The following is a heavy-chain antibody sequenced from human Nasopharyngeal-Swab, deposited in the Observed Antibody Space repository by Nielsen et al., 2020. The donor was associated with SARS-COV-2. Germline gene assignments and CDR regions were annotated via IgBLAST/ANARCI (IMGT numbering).Heavy chain of an antibody. Sequence: GESLKISCAASGFTFSDYYMSWIRQAPGKGLEWVSYISSSGSTIYYADSVKGRFTISRDNAKNSLYLQMNSLRAEDTAVYYCARATYYYDSSGYFDYWGQGTLVTVSS. V-gene: IGHV3-11*04. D-gene: IGHD3-22*01. CDR3: ARATYYYDSSGYFDY. CDR1: GFTFSDYY. J-gene: IGHJ4*02. CDR2: ISSSGSTI.